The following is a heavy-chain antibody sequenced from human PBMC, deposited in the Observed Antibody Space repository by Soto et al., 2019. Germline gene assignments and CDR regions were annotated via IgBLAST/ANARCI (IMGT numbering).Heavy chain of an antibody. CDR2: ISYDGSNK. D-gene: IGHD3-22*01. Sequence: PGGSLRLSCAASGFTFSSYAMHWVRQAPGKGLEWVAVISYDGSNKYYADSVKGRFTISRDNSKNTLYLQMNSLRAEDTAVYYCARDGYYYDSSGYYYPYYFDYWGQGTLVTVSS. J-gene: IGHJ4*02. V-gene: IGHV3-30-3*01. CDR3: ARDGYYYDSSGYYYPYYFDY. CDR1: GFTFSSYA.